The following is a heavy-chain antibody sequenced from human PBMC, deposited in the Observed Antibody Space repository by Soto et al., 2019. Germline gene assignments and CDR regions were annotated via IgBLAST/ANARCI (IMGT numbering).Heavy chain of an antibody. V-gene: IGHV1-2*02. CDR2: INPKFGDT. Sequence: QVQLVQSGAEVKEPGASVSVSCEASGYTFNADYIHWVRQAPGQGLEWIGWINPKFGDTTYAQDFQGRASMTRDMSISTVYMELSRLTSDATARYDCAINMDYYYGRGSGNGHGFWGQGTTVTV. D-gene: IGHD3-10*02. CDR1: GYTFNADY. J-gene: IGHJ6*02. CDR3: AINMDYYYGRGSGNGHGF.